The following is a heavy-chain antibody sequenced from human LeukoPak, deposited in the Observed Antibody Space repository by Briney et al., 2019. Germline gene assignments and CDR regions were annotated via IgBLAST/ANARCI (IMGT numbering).Heavy chain of an antibody. CDR2: IRSKVYGGTI. CDR3: TRFWSGYSGFFYYYMDV. J-gene: IGHJ6*03. Sequence: PGGSLRLSCTGSGFTFRDYTLSWVRQAPGKGLEWVGFIRSKVYGGTIEYAASVKDRFTISRDDSKSIAYLQMNSLKTEDTAVYYCTRFWSGYSGFFYYYMDVWGKGTTVTVSS. V-gene: IGHV3-49*04. D-gene: IGHD3-3*01. CDR1: GFTFRDYT.